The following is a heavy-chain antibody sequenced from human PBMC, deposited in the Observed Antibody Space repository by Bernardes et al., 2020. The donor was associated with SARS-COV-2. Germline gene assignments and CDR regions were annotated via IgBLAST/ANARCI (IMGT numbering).Heavy chain of an antibody. CDR2: IYHSGAT. D-gene: IGHD4-17*01. CDR3: ARDASVTSRGYFDY. CDR1: GGSISSNNW. J-gene: IGHJ4*02. Sequence: TLSLTCAVSGGSISSNNWWTWVRQPPGKGLEWIGEIYHSGATYYNPSLESRVTISVDVSKNLFSLTLTSVTAADTAVYYCARDASVTSRGYFDYWGRGALATVSS. V-gene: IGHV4-4*02.